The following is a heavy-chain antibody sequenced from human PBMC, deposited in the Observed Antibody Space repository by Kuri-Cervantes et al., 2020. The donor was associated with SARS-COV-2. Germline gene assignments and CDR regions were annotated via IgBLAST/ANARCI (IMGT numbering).Heavy chain of an antibody. J-gene: IGHJ6*02. D-gene: IGHD4-17*01. CDR1: GGSFSGYY. Sequence: SETLSLTCAVYGGSFSGYYWSWIRQPPGKGLEWIGEINHSGSTNYNPSLKSRVTISVDTSKNQFSLKLSSVTAADTAVYYCARLSTVTDNYGMDVRGQGTTVTVSS. CDR3: ARLSTVTDNYGMDV. V-gene: IGHV4-34*01. CDR2: INHSGST.